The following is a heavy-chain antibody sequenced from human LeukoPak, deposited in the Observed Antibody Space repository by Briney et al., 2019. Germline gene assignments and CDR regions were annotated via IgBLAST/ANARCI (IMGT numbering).Heavy chain of an antibody. CDR3: TRDDSSVYYYRILGY. CDR1: GFTFRSYS. J-gene: IGHJ4*02. Sequence: GGSLRLSCAASGFTFRSYSMHWVRQAPGKGLEWVSYISSSSTTIYYADSVKGRFTVSRDNSKNTLFLQMNSLRPEDTAVYYLTRDDSSVYYYRILGYWGEGTLVTVSS. V-gene: IGHV3-48*01. CDR2: ISSSSTTI. D-gene: IGHD3-22*01.